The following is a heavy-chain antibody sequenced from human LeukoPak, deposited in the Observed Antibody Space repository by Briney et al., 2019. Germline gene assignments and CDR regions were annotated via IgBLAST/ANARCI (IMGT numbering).Heavy chain of an antibody. J-gene: IGHJ6*04. CDR2: INHSGST. Sequence: SETLSLTCAVYGGSFSGYYWSWIRQPPGKGLEGIGEINHSGSTNYNPSLKRRVTISVDTSKNQFSLKLISVTAADTAVYYCATGIAAAGTSGYYYYYYGMDVWGKGTTVTVSS. V-gene: IGHV4-34*01. CDR1: GGSFSGYY. CDR3: ATGIAAAGTSGYYYYYYGMDV. D-gene: IGHD6-13*01.